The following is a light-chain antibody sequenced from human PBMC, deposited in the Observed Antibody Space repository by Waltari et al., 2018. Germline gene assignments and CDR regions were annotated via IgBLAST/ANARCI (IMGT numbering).Light chain of an antibody. CDR1: QNLLYTSNNKNS. Sequence: DIVMTQSPDSLAVSLGERATLNCKSSQNLLYTSNNKNSLAWYQQKPGQPPKLLIYWASTRQSGVPDRFGGSGSGTDFTLTISSLQAEDVAVYYCQQYYSTPPTFGQGTKLEIK. J-gene: IGKJ2*01. V-gene: IGKV4-1*01. CDR2: WAS. CDR3: QQYYSTPPT.